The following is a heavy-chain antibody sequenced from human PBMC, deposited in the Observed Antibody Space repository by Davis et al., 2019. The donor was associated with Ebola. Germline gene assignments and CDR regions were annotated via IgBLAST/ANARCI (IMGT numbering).Heavy chain of an antibody. CDR2: ISYDGSNK. J-gene: IGHJ6*02. Sequence: PGGSLRLSCAASGFTFSSYAMHWVRQAPGKGLEWVAVISYDGSNKYYADSVKGRFTISRDNSKNTLYLQMNSLRAEDTAVYYCARDRKMVADADLDYYYGMDVWGQGTTVTVSS. V-gene: IGHV3-30-3*01. CDR1: GFTFSSYA. CDR3: ARDRKMVADADLDYYYGMDV. D-gene: IGHD2-15*01.